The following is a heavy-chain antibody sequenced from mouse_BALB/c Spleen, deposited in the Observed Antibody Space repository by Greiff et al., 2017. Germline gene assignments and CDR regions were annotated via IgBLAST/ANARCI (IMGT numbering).Heavy chain of an antibody. D-gene: IGHD2-13*01. J-gene: IGHJ3*01. CDR2: ISYSGST. V-gene: IGHV3-8*02. Sequence: EVLLVESGPSLVKPSQTLSLTCSVTGYTFTSCYWHWVRKFPGHKLEYMGYISYSGSTYYNASLNSRISITRDTSTTQYYLQLKSVTTEDSATYYCARGDGDRVTGMFAYWGQGTRVTVSA. CDR3: ARGDGDRVTGMFAY. CDR1: GYTFTSCY.